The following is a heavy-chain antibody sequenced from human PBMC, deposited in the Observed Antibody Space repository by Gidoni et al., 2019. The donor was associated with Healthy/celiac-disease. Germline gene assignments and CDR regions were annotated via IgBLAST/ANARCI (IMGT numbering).Heavy chain of an antibody. CDR1: GGPISSSNW. D-gene: IGHD3-10*01. CDR3: ARGSMVQGAYYYYMDV. Sequence: QESGPGLVKPSGTLSLTCAVSGGPISSSNWWSWVRQPPGKGLEWIGEIYHSGSTNYNPSLKSRVTISVDKSKNQFSLKLSSVTAADTAVYYCARGSMVQGAYYYYMDVWGKGTTVTVSS. V-gene: IGHV4-4*02. J-gene: IGHJ6*03. CDR2: IYHSGST.